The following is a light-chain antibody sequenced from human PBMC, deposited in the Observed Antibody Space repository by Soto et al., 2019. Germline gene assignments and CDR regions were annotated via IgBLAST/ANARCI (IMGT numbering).Light chain of an antibody. Sequence: IVVTKSPGTLSLSPGERATLSCRASQSVSSSYLAWDQQKPGQAPRLIFYGASRRATGILDRFIGGGSGTEFTLTIIRLEPEDYAVYYCQPYGGSPRITFGQGTRLEIK. CDR3: QPYGGSPRIT. J-gene: IGKJ5*01. V-gene: IGKV3-20*01. CDR1: QSVSSSY. CDR2: GAS.